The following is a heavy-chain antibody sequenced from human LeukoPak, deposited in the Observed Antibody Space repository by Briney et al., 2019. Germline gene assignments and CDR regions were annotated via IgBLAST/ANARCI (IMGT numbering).Heavy chain of an antibody. CDR1: GYTFTGYY. D-gene: IGHD6-13*01. J-gene: IGHJ4*02. CDR3: ARVVSSSWYYFDY. CDR2: INPNSGGT. Sequence: ASVKVSCKASGYTFTGYYMHWARQAPGQGLEWMGWINPNSGGTNYAQKFQGRVTMTRDTSISTAYMELSRLRSDDTAVYYCARVVSSSWYYFDYWGQGTLVTVSS. V-gene: IGHV1-2*02.